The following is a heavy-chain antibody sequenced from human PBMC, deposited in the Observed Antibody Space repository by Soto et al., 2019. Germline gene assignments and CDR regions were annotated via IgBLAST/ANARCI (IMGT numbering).Heavy chain of an antibody. J-gene: IGHJ4*02. V-gene: IGHV3-33*01. D-gene: IGHD3-10*01. CDR2: IYYDGSKK. CDR1: GFTFDNFG. CDR3: ARSPRVRGGTASRGC. Sequence: QVQLVESGGGVVQPGRSLRLSCAASGFTFDNFGMHWVRQAPGKGLEWVSVIYYDGSKKYYADSVRGRFTISRDNSKNMLYLQMDSLRAEDTATYYCARSPRVRGGTASRGCWGQGTLVTVPS.